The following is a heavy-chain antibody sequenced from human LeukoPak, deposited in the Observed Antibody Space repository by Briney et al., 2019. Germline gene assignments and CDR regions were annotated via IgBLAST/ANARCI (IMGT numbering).Heavy chain of an antibody. Sequence: SETLSLTCTVSGGSISSSSYYWGWIRQPPGKGLEWIGSIYYSGSTYYNPSLKSRVTISVDTSKNQFSLKLSSVTAADTAVYYCARGGQWLGGGEFDYWGQGTLVTVSS. CDR1: GGSISSSSYY. D-gene: IGHD6-19*01. V-gene: IGHV4-39*07. CDR2: IYYSGST. CDR3: ARGGQWLGGGEFDY. J-gene: IGHJ4*02.